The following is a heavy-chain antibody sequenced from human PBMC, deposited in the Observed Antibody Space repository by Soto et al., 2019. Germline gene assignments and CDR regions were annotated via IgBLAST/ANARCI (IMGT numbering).Heavy chain of an antibody. Sequence: SETLSLTCVVYGGSFSGYYWSWIRQPPGKGLEWIGEISHRGSINYNPSLKSRVTISVDTSQSQFSLRLTSVTAADTAVYYCARGCLLAGGGSCSENGYYGMDVWGRGTTVTVSS. CDR2: ISHRGSI. CDR1: GGSFSGYY. J-gene: IGHJ6*02. CDR3: ARGCLLAGGGSCSENGYYGMDV. D-gene: IGHD2-15*01. V-gene: IGHV4-34*01.